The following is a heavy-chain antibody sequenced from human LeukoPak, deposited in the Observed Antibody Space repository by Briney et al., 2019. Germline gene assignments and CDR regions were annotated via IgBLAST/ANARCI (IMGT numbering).Heavy chain of an antibody. CDR1: GFTFSSYW. Sequence: GGSLRLSCAASGFTFSSYWLHWVRQAPGKGLVWVSRINSDGSSITYADSVKGRFTISRDNAKDTLYLQMNSLRVEDTAVYYCAREGRVSGYDFDCWGQGTLVTVSS. V-gene: IGHV3-74*03. CDR2: INSDGSSI. CDR3: AREGRVSGYDFDC. J-gene: IGHJ4*02. D-gene: IGHD5-12*01.